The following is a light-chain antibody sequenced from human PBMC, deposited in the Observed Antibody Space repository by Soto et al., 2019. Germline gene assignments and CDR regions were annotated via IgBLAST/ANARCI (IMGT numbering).Light chain of an antibody. J-gene: IGLJ3*02. Sequence: QSVLTQPPSASGTPGQSVTVSCSGSGSNIGGNTVNWYQQVPGAAPKLLIYHNDRRPSGIPDRFSGFKAGTSASLGISGLQSADEADYYCSVWDDRLNGPVFXGGTKVTVL. CDR3: SVWDDRLNGPV. CDR2: HND. CDR1: GSNIGGNT. V-gene: IGLV1-44*01.